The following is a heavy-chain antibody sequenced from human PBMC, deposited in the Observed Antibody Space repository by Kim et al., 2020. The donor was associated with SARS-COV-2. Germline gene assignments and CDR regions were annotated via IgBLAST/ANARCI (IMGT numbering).Heavy chain of an antibody. CDR3: AKATVSIVYDYYCVNV. V-gene: IGHV3-23*03. J-gene: IGHJ6*01. D-gene: IGHD3-3*01. CDR1: GFTFSSYA. CDR2: ISSGGSNY. Sequence: GGSLRLSCAASGFTFSSYAMSWVRQAPGKGLEWVAVISSGGSNYYYADSVKGRFTISRDNSKNTLYLQMNSLRAEDTAVYYCAKATVSIVYDYYCVNVWG.